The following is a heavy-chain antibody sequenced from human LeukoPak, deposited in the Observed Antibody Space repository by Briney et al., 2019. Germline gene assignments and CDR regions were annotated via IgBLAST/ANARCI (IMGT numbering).Heavy chain of an antibody. J-gene: IGHJ4*02. CDR1: GFTSSSYW. Sequence: GGSLRLSCAASGFTSSSYWMHWVRQAPGKGLVWVSRINSDGSSISYADSVKGRLTISRDNAKNTLYLQMNSLRAEDTAVYYCARGTGYGVFDYWGQGTLVTVSS. CDR3: ARGTGYGVFDY. CDR2: INSDGSSI. V-gene: IGHV3-74*01. D-gene: IGHD1-14*01.